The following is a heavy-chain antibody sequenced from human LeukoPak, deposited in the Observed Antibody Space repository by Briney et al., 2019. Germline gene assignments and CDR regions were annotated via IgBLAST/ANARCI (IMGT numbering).Heavy chain of an antibody. CDR1: GGSISSSSYY. CDR3: ARRRTDGSRYFDY. CDR2: IYYSGST. J-gene: IGHJ4*02. V-gene: IGHV4-39*01. Sequence: PSETLSLTCTVSGGSISSSSYYWGWIRQPPGKGLEWIGSIYYSGSTYYNPSLKSRVTISVDTSKNQFSLKLSSVTAADTAVYYCARRRTDGSRYFDYWGQGTLVTVSS. D-gene: IGHD3-10*01.